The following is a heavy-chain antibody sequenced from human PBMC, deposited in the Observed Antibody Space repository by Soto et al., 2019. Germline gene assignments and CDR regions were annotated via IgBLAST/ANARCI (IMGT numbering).Heavy chain of an antibody. CDR2: IKTKSDSAAT. Sequence: EVQLAVSGGGFVKPGGSLRLSCAVSGFSFSDAWLNWVRQAPGKGLEWVGRIKTKSDSAATDYDAPVKGKFIISRDDSKIKLFLQLNSLQAEDTAVYYCTTELQTRRYTWTLYWSEGTLVNVSS. D-gene: IGHD1-20*01. J-gene: IGHJ4*02. CDR3: TTELQTRRYTWTLY. V-gene: IGHV3-15*07. CDR1: GFSFSDAW.